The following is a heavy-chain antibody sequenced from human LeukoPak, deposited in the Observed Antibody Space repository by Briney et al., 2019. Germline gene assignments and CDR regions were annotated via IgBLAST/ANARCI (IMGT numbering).Heavy chain of an antibody. D-gene: IGHD4-11*01. CDR2: ISSSGSYM. CDR1: GFTFSSSN. CDR3: ARASYSDYGINY. V-gene: IGHV3-21*01. Sequence: GGSLRLSCAASGFTFSSSNMNLVRQAPGKGLEWVSCISSSGSYMYYADSVKGRFTISRDNAKNSLYLQMNSLRAEDTAVYYCARASYSDYGINYWGQGTLVTVSS. J-gene: IGHJ4*02.